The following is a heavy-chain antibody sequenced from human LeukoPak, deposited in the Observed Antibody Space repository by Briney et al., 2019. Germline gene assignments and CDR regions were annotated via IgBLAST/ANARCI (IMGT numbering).Heavy chain of an antibody. CDR3: APTSDILTGYYSY. CDR1: GFTFSDYY. Sequence: GGSLRLSCAASGFTFSDYYMSWIRQAPGKGLEWVSYISSSSSYTNYADSVKGRFTIPRDNAKNSLYLQMNSLRAEDTAVYYCAPTSDILTGYYSYWGQGTLVTVSS. V-gene: IGHV3-11*03. D-gene: IGHD3-9*01. J-gene: IGHJ4*02. CDR2: ISSSSSYT.